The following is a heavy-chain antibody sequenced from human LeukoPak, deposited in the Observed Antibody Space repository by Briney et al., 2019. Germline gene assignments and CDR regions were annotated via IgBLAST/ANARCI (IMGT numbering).Heavy chain of an antibody. D-gene: IGHD4-23*01. V-gene: IGHV4-59*01. J-gene: IGHJ4*02. CDR2: IYYTGTT. CDR3: ARAAYGGNSGLFDY. Sequence: SETLSLTCTVSGGSIGGYSWSWIRQSPGKGLEWIGYIYYTGTTNYSPSLKSRVAMSVDTSKNQFSLKLSSVTAADTAVYYCARAAYGGNSGLFDYWGQGTLVTVSS. CDR1: GGSIGGYS.